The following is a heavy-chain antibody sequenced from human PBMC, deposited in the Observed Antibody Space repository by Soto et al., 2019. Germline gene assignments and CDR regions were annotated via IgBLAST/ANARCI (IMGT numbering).Heavy chain of an antibody. CDR3: ARMYCSGGSCYSDNDAFDI. J-gene: IGHJ3*02. CDR1: GGTFSSYA. Sequence: GASVKVSCKASGGTFSSYAISWVRQAPGQGLEWMGGIIPIFGTANYAQKFQGRVTITADESTSTAYMELSSLRSEVTAVYYCARMYCSGGSCYSDNDAFDIWGQGTMVTVSS. CDR2: IIPIFGTA. V-gene: IGHV1-69*13. D-gene: IGHD2-15*01.